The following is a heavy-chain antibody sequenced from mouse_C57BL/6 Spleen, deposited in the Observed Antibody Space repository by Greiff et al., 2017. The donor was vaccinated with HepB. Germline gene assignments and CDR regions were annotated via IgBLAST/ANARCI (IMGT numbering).Heavy chain of an antibody. J-gene: IGHJ3*01. V-gene: IGHV14-1*01. CDR2: IDPEDGDT. CDR3: TTLGYDGYYVAY. CDR1: GFNIKDYY. Sequence: EVQLQQSGAELVRPGASVKLSCTASGFNIKDYYMHWVKQRPEQGLEWIGRIDPEDGDTEYAPKFQGKATMTADTSSNTAYLRLSSLTSEDTAVYYCTTLGYDGYYVAYWGQGTLVTVSA. D-gene: IGHD2-3*01.